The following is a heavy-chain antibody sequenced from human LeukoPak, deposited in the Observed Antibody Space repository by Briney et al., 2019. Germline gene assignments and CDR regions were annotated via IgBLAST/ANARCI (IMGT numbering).Heavy chain of an antibody. V-gene: IGHV6-1*01. Sequence: SQTLSLTCAISGDSVASNSAAWNWIRQSPSRVLEWLGRTYYRSKWYNDYAVSVKSRITIIPVTSKNQFSLQLNSVTPEDTAVYYCARGVLAVAGLDYWGQGTLVTVSS. D-gene: IGHD6-19*01. CDR2: TYYRSKWYN. CDR1: GDSVASNSAA. J-gene: IGHJ4*02. CDR3: ARGVLAVAGLDY.